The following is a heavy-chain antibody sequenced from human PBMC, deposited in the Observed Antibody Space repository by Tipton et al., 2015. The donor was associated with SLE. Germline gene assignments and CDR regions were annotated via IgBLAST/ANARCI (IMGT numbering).Heavy chain of an antibody. CDR1: GFTFETHW. CDR2: IKHDGSVQ. Sequence: GSLRLSCAASGFTFETHWMNWVRQAPGKGLEWVANIKHDGSVQYYVDSVKGRFTISRDNAKNSLYLQMNSLRAEDTAVYYCASHPRHNRDYSDSVDGLDIWGQGTMVTVSS. V-gene: IGHV3-7*01. CDR3: ASHPRHNRDYSDSVDGLDI. J-gene: IGHJ3*02. D-gene: IGHD4-11*01.